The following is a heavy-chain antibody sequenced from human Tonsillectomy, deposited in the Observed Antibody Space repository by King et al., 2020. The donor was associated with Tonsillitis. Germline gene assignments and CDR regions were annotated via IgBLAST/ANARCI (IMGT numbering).Heavy chain of an antibody. CDR3: ARLSTTVARGYYYYYMDV. D-gene: IGHD1-1*01. J-gene: IGHJ6*03. CDR2: IYPGDSDI. V-gene: IGHV5-51*01. CDR1: GYSFTTYW. Sequence: QLVQSGAEVKKPGESLKISCKGSGYSFTTYWIGWVRQKPGKGLEWMGIIYPGDSDIRYRPSFQGRVTSSADKSSSTAYLQWSSLTASDTAIYYCARLSTTVARGYYYYYMDVWGKGTTVTVSS.